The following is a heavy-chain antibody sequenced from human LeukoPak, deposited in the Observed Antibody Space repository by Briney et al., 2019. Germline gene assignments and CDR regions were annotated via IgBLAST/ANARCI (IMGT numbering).Heavy chain of an antibody. J-gene: IGHJ6*03. V-gene: IGHV4-34*01. D-gene: IGHD6-13*01. CDR3: AREGGSSWHSRDFYYIDV. CDR1: GGSFSGYY. CDR2: INHSGST. Sequence: SETLSLTCAVYGGSFSGYYWSWIRQPPGKGLEWIGEINHSGSTNYNPSLKSRVTISVDTSKNQFSLKLSSVTAADTAVYYCAREGGSSWHSRDFYYIDVWGKGTTVTVSS.